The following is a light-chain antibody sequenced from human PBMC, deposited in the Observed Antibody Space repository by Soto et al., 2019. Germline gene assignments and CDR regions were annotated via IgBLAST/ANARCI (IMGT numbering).Light chain of an antibody. Sequence: QSVLTQPASVSGSPGQSITISCTGTSSDVGSYNLASWYQQHPGKAPKLMIYEVSKRPSGVSNRFSGSKSGNTASLTISGLQADDEADYYCCSYAGXSTYVFGTGDQGHRP. CDR2: EVS. V-gene: IGLV2-23*02. J-gene: IGLJ1*01. CDR3: CSYAGXSTYV. CDR1: SSDVGSYNL.